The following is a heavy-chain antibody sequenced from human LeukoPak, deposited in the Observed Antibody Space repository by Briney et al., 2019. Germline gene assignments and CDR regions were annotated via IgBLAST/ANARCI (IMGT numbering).Heavy chain of an antibody. CDR2: MNPNSGNT. D-gene: IGHD3-16*02. Sequence: ASVKVSCKASGYTFTSYDINWVRQATGQGLEWMGWMNPNSGNTGYAQKFQGRVTMTRNTSISTAYMELSSLRSEDTAVYYCARSMITFGGVIPDYWGQGTLVTVSS. V-gene: IGHV1-8*01. J-gene: IGHJ4*02. CDR3: ARSMITFGGVIPDY. CDR1: GYTFTSYD.